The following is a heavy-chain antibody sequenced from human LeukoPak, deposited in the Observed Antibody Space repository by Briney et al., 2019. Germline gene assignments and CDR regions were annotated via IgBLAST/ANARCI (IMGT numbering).Heavy chain of an antibody. J-gene: IGHJ4*02. V-gene: IGHV1-18*01. D-gene: IGHD6-25*01. CDR3: ARGLDAAAGLANFDY. CDR1: GYSFSYFG. CDR2: ISGYNGDT. Sequence: GASVKVSCKASGYSFSYFGINWVRQAPGQGLEWMGWISGYNGDTNYAQKSAGRLTLTTETATSTIFMELRNLRSDDTAVYYCARGLDAAAGLANFDYWGQGTLVTVSS.